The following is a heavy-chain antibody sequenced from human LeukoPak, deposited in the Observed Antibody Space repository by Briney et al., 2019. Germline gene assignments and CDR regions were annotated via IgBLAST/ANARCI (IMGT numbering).Heavy chain of an antibody. V-gene: IGHV3-53*01. CDR2: IYSDNT. CDR1: GFTVSSNS. CDR3: ASHYGSGSFNWLDP. Sequence: GGSLRLSCTVSGFTVSSNSMSWVRQAPGKGLEWVSFIYSDNTHYSDSVKGRFTISRDNPKNTLYLQMNSLRAEDTAVYYCASHYGSGSFNWLDPWGQGTLVIVSS. J-gene: IGHJ5*02. D-gene: IGHD3-10*01.